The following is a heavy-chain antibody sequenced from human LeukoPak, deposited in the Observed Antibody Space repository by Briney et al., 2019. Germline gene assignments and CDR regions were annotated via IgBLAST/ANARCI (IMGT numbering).Heavy chain of an antibody. Sequence: GGSLRLSCAASGFPFSSYAMTWVRQAPGKGLDWVSAISGSGGSTYYADSVKGRFTVSRDDSKNTLYLQMNSLRAEDTAVYYCAKDGGLWVSAHWGDSWGRGTLVTVSS. CDR2: ISGSGGST. CDR1: GFPFSSYA. V-gene: IGHV3-23*01. J-gene: IGHJ4*02. D-gene: IGHD7-27*01. CDR3: AKDGGLWVSAHWGDS.